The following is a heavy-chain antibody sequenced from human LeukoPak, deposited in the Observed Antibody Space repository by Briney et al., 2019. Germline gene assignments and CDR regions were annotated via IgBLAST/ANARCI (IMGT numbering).Heavy chain of an antibody. CDR3: ARLYATAMISYYYYYGMDV. Sequence: PSETLSLTCAVYGGSFSGYYWSWIRQPPGKGLGWIGEINHSGSTNYNPSLKSRVTISVDTSKNQFSLKLSSVTAADTAVYYCARLYATAMISYYYYYGMDVWGQGTTVTVSS. CDR2: INHSGST. D-gene: IGHD5-18*01. V-gene: IGHV4-34*01. CDR1: GGSFSGYY. J-gene: IGHJ6*02.